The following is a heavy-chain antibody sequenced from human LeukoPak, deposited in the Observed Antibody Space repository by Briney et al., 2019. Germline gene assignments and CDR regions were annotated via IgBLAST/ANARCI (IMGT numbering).Heavy chain of an antibody. J-gene: IGHJ4*02. V-gene: IGHV3-48*04. D-gene: IGHD5-24*01. CDR3: ARDSRDGSTQLTRPFDY. CDR1: GFTFSSYS. Sequence: GGSLRLSCAASGFTFSSYSMNWVRQAPGKGLEWVSYISSSSSTIYYADSVKGRFTISRDNAKNSLYLQMNSLRAEDTAVYYCARDSRDGSTQLTRPFDYWGQGTLVTVSS. CDR2: ISSSSSTI.